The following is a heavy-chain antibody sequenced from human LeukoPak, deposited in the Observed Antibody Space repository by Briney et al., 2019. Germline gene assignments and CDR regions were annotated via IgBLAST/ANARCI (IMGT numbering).Heavy chain of an antibody. D-gene: IGHD3-22*01. Sequence: GGSLRLSCAASGFTFNIYAMSWVRLAPGKGLQWVASMCGSAGCTFYEGSVKGRFTISRDNSEDTLYLQMDSLRAEDTAIYYCARDRPNYHESNGHYYNRDGDHWGQGTLVTVSS. CDR3: ARDRPNYHESNGHYYNRDGDH. CDR1: GFTFNIYA. J-gene: IGHJ5*02. CDR2: MCGSAGCT. V-gene: IGHV3-23*01.